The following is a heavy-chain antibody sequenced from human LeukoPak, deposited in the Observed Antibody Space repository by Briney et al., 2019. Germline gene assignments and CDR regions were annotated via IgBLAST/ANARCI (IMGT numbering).Heavy chain of an antibody. CDR3: ARGLRSSSWYVVGY. J-gene: IGHJ4*02. Sequence: TSETLSLTCTVSGGSISSFYWSWIRQPPGKGLQWIGYIYDDGSTNYNPSLKSRVTISVDTSKNQFSLKVSSVTAADTAVYYCARGLRSSSWYVVGYWGQGTLVTVSS. CDR1: GGSISSFY. V-gene: IGHV4-4*08. D-gene: IGHD6-13*01. CDR2: IYDDGST.